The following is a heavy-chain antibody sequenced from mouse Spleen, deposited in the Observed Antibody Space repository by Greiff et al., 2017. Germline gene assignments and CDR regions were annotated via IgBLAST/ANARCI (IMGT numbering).Heavy chain of an antibody. J-gene: IGHJ2*01. CDR3: VRRFLFDY. CDR1: GFSFNTYA. V-gene: IGHV10-1*01. Sequence: EVKLMESGGGLVQPKGSLKLSCAASGFSFNTYAMNWVRQAPGKGLEWVARIRSKSNNYATYYADSVKDRFTISRDDSESILYLQMNNLKTEDTAMYYCVRRFLFDYWGQGTTLTVSS. CDR2: IRSKSNNYAT.